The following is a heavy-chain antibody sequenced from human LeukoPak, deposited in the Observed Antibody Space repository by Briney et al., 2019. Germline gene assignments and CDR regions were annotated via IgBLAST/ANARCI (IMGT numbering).Heavy chain of an antibody. Sequence: SVKVSCKASGGTFSSYAISWVRQAPGQGLEWMGRIIPILGIADYAQKFQGRVTITADKSTSTAYMELSSLRSEDTAVYYCARAVDTAMDPLDYWGQGTLVTVSS. CDR2: IIPILGIA. CDR3: ARAVDTAMDPLDY. V-gene: IGHV1-69*04. J-gene: IGHJ4*02. D-gene: IGHD5-18*01. CDR1: GGTFSSYA.